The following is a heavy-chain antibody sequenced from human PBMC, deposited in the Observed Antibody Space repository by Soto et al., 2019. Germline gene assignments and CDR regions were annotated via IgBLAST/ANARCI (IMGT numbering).Heavy chain of an antibody. V-gene: IGHV3-30*18. CDR3: AKPVRGVIGFHY. CDR2: ISYDGSNK. D-gene: IGHD3-10*01. J-gene: IGHJ4*02. Sequence: GGSLRLSCAASGFTFRSYGMHWVRQAPGKGLEWVAVISYDGSNKYYADSVKGRFTISRDNSKNTLYLQMNSLRAEDTAVYYCAKPVRGVIGFHYWGQGTLVTAPQ. CDR1: GFTFRSYG.